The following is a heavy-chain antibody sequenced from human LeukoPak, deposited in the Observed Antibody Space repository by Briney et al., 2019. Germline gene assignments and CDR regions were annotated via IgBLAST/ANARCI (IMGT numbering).Heavy chain of an antibody. D-gene: IGHD3-3*01. CDR1: GFTFSSYA. CDR2: ISYDGSNK. Sequence: GGSLRLSCAASGFTFSSYAMHWVRQAPGKGLEWVAVISYDGSNKYYADSVKGRFTISRDNSKNTLYLQVNSLRAEDTAVYYCARDLSYYDFWSGYPGIDYWGQGTLVTVSS. J-gene: IGHJ4*02. V-gene: IGHV3-30-3*01. CDR3: ARDLSYYDFWSGYPGIDY.